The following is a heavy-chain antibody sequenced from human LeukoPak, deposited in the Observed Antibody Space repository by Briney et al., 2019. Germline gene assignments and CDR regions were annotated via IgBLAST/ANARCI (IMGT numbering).Heavy chain of an antibody. V-gene: IGHV4-59*01. Sequence: SETLSLTCAVSGGSISSSYWSWIRQSPGGGLEWIGYIYYSGSTNYNPSLKSRVTISVDKSKNHFSLKLSSVTAADTAVYYCARDVYYDFWSGEGNYYYYMDVWGKGTTVTVSS. CDR3: ARDVYYDFWSGEGNYYYYMDV. J-gene: IGHJ6*03. D-gene: IGHD3-3*01. CDR1: GGSISSSY. CDR2: IYYSGST.